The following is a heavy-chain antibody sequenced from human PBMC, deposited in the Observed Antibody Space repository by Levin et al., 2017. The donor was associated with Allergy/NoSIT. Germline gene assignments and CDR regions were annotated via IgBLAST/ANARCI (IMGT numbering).Heavy chain of an antibody. Sequence: GGSLRLSCEASGFTFDDYAMHWVRQAPEKGLEWVSGISWNGGALGYADSVKGRFTISRDNAKNSLYLQMNSLRAEDTALYYCAKDEWQVLGPTGAFENWGQGTMVTVSS. V-gene: IGHV3-9*01. CDR3: AKDEWQVLGPTGAFEN. CDR1: GFTFDDYA. J-gene: IGHJ3*02. D-gene: IGHD6-19*01. CDR2: ISWNGGAL.